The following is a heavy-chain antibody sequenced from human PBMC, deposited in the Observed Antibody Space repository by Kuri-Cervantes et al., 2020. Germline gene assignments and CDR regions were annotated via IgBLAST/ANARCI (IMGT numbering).Heavy chain of an antibody. J-gene: IGHJ6*02. V-gene: IGHV3-7*01. CDR1: GFTFSSYA. CDR3: ARDQVVVVPAARGTQPYYYYGMDV. Sequence: GGSLRLSCAASGFTFSSYAMHWVRQAPGKGLEWVANIKQDGSEKYYVDSVKGRFTISRDNAKNSLYLQMNSLRAEDTAVYYCARDQVVVVPAARGTQPYYYYGMDVWGQGTTVTVSS. CDR2: IKQDGSEK. D-gene: IGHD2-2*01.